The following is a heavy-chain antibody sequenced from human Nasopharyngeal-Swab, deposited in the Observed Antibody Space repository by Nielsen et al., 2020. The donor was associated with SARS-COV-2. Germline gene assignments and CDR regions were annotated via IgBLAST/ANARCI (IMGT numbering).Heavy chain of an antibody. CDR3: AKDLLRYFVSWQFDP. CDR1: GFTFSSYG. J-gene: IGHJ5*02. D-gene: IGHD3-9*01. Sequence: GESLKISCAASGFTFSSYGMHWVRQAPGKGLEWVAFIRYDGSNKYYADSVKGRFTISRDNSKNTLYLQMNSLRAEDTAVYYCAKDLLRYFVSWQFDPWGQGTLVTVSS. CDR2: IRYDGSNK. V-gene: IGHV3-30*02.